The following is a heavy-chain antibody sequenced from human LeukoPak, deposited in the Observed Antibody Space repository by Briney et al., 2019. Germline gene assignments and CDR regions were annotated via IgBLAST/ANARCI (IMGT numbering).Heavy chain of an antibody. CDR1: GGSISSYY. CDR3: ARVGAVAGTSAFDI. V-gene: IGHV4-59*01. Sequence: SETLSLTCTVSGGSISSYYWSWIRQPPGKGLEWIGCIYYSGSTNYNPSLKSRVTISVDTSKNQFSLKLSSVTAADTAVYYCARVGAVAGTSAFDIWGQGTMVTVSS. D-gene: IGHD6-19*01. CDR2: IYYSGST. J-gene: IGHJ3*02.